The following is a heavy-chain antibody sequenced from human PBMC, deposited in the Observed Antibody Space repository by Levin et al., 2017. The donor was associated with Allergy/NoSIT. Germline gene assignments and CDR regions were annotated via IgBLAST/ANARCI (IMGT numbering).Heavy chain of an antibody. CDR3: AILSHGSGSRIYHPVPVDY. Sequence: GGSLRLSCAASGFTFSSYAMSWVRQAPGKGLEWVSAISGSGGSTYYADSVKGRFTISRDNSKNTLYLQMNSLRAEDTAVYYCAILSHGSGSRIYHPVPVDYWGQGTLVTVSS. V-gene: IGHV3-23*01. D-gene: IGHD3-10*01. CDR2: ISGSGGST. CDR1: GFTFSSYA. J-gene: IGHJ4*02.